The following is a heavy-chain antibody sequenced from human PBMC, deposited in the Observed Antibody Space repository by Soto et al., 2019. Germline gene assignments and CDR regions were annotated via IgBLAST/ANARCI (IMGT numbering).Heavy chain of an antibody. V-gene: IGHV3-30-3*01. CDR3: ARYDDGDYAGDY. J-gene: IGHJ4*02. Sequence: QVQLVESGGGVVQSGKSLRLSCAASGFTFSSYAMDWVRQAPGKGLEWVALISYDGSKKYYADSVKGRFTISRDNSKNTLSLQMNSLRPGKTAVYYCARYDDGDYAGDYWGQGTLVTASP. CDR1: GFTFSSYA. CDR2: ISYDGSKK. D-gene: IGHD4-17*01.